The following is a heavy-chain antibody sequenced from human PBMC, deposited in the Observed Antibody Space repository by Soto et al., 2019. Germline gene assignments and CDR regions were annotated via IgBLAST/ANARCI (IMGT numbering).Heavy chain of an antibody. V-gene: IGHV4-59*01. D-gene: IGHD3-10*01. Sequence: QVQLQESGPGLVKPSETLSLTCTVSGGSISSYYWSWIRQPPGKGLEWIGYIYYSGSTNYNPSLRSRVTISVDTSKNQFSLKLSSVTAADTAVYYCARDMVTNWFDPWGQGTLVTVSS. J-gene: IGHJ5*02. CDR1: GGSISSYY. CDR2: IYYSGST. CDR3: ARDMVTNWFDP.